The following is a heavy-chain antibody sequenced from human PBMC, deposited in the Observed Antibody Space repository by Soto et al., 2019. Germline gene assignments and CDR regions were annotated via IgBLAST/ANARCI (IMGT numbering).Heavy chain of an antibody. J-gene: IGHJ4*02. Sequence: QVQLVDSGGVVVQPGRSLRLSCAASGFTFSTYGMHWVRQAPGEGLEWVAVIWHDGSNKYYADSVKGRFTISRDNSKNTLYLQMNSLRAEDTAVYYCARDTLRYCSGGSCDSDWGIAYWGQGTLVTVSS. D-gene: IGHD2-15*01. CDR2: IWHDGSNK. CDR1: GFTFSTYG. V-gene: IGHV3-33*01. CDR3: ARDTLRYCSGGSCDSDWGIAY.